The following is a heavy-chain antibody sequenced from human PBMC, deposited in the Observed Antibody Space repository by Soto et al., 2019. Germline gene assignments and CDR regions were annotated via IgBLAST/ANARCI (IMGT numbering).Heavy chain of an antibody. CDR3: ARDRYYDSSGYRYYYGMDV. D-gene: IGHD3-22*01. CDR1: GYTFTSYG. Sequence: GASVKVSCKASGYTFTSYGISWVRQAPGQGLEWMGWISAYNGNTKYAQKLQGRVTMTTDTSTSTAYMELRSLRSDDTAVYYCARDRYYDSSGYRYYYGMDVWGQGTTVTVSS. V-gene: IGHV1-18*01. J-gene: IGHJ6*02. CDR2: ISAYNGNT.